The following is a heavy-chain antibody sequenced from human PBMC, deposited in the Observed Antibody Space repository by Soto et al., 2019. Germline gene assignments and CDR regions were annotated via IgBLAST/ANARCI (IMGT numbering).Heavy chain of an antibody. J-gene: IGHJ4*01. CDR2: ISSSSSYA. CDR3: ARVDYHGSGSPSGFDY. V-gene: IGHV3-11*06. D-gene: IGHD3-10*01. Sequence: QVQLVESGGGLVKSGGSLRVSCAASGFTFSDYYMTWVRQAPGKGLEWIAYISSSSSYANYADSVKGRFTVSRDNAKNSLYVQISSLRAEDTAVYYCARVDYHGSGSPSGFDYWGHGTLVTVSS. CDR1: GFTFSDYY.